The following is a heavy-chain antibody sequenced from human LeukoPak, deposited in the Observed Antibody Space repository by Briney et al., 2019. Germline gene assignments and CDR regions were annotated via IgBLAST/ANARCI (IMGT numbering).Heavy chain of an antibody. CDR1: GFTVSSNY. D-gene: IGHD2-15*01. CDR3: ARRPSGYCSGGSCYSYYYGMDV. Sequence: GGSLRLSCAASGFTVSSNYMSWVRQAPGKGLEWVSVIYSGGSTYYADSVKGRSTISRDNSKNTLYLQMNSLRAEDTAVYYCARRPSGYCSGGSCYSYYYGMDVWGKGTTVTVSS. J-gene: IGHJ6*04. V-gene: IGHV3-53*01. CDR2: IYSGGST.